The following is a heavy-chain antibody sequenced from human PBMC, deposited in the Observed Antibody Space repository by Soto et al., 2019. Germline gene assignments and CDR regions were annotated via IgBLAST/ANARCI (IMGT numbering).Heavy chain of an antibody. CDR1: GGSFRNYY. V-gene: IGHV4-34*01. Sequence: PSETLSLTCGVYGGSFRNYYWIWVRQPPGKGLEWIGEVNHSGEATYNPSLQSRGTISLDTTNNHFSLKMTSVTAGDTAIYFCARAARLGRFWFDSWGKGNQVTV. J-gene: IGHJ5*01. D-gene: IGHD3-10*01. CDR3: ARAARLGRFWFDS. CDR2: VNHSGEA.